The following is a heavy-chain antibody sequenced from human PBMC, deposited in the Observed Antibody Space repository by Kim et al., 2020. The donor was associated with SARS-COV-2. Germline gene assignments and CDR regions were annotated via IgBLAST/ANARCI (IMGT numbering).Heavy chain of an antibody. V-gene: IGHV3-7*01. CDR3: ATSHDY. Sequence: DGSGEYYVGSVKGRFTISRDNAKNSLYLQMNSLRVEDTAVYYCATSHDYWGQGTLVTVSS. CDR2: DGSGE. J-gene: IGHJ4*02.